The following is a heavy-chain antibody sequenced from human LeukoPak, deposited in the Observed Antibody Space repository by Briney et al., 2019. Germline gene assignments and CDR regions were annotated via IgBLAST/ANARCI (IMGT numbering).Heavy chain of an antibody. CDR3: ARSRHVSYYGMDV. V-gene: IGHV4-59*01. J-gene: IGHJ6*02. CDR1: GGSISCYY. Sequence: SETLSLTCTVSGGSISCYYWSWIRQPPGKGLEWIGFIYYSGSTNYNPSLKSRVTISVDTSKNQFSLKLSSVTAADTAVYYCARSRHVSYYGMDVWGQGTTVTVSS. CDR2: IYYSGST.